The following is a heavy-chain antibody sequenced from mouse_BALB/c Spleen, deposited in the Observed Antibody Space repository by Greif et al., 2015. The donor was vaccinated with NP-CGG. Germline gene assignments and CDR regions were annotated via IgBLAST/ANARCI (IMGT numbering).Heavy chain of an antibody. Sequence: VHLVESGPGLVAPSQSLSITCTVSGFSLTGYGVNWVRQPPGTGLEWLGMIWGDGSTDYNSALKSRLSISKDNSKSQVFLKMNSLQTDDTARYYCARHYAHYAMDYWGQGTSVTVSS. D-gene: IGHD1-1*02. CDR2: IWGDGST. CDR1: GFSLTGYG. V-gene: IGHV2-6-7*01. J-gene: IGHJ4*01. CDR3: ARHYAHYAMDY.